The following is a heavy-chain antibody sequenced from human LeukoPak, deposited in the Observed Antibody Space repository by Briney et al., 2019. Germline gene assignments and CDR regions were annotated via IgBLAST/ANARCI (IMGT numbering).Heavy chain of an antibody. CDR2: TYYRSKWYN. D-gene: IGHD2-21*02. J-gene: IGHJ4*02. V-gene: IGHV6-1*01. Sequence: SQTLSLTCAISGDRVSSNGAAWNWIRQSPSRGLEWLGSTYYRSKWYNDFAVSVKSRITISPDTSKNRFSLQLNSVTPEDTAVYYCSRAPSCGSDCYYFDYWGQGTLVTVSS. CDR3: SRAPSCGSDCYYFDY. CDR1: GDRVSSNGAA.